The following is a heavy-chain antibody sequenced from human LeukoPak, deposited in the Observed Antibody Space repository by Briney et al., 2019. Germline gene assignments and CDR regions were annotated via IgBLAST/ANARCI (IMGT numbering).Heavy chain of an antibody. CDR3: AREGYIHGYTVGQDY. D-gene: IGHD5-18*01. Sequence: GGSLRLYCAASGFTFSNYWMHWVRQAPGKGLAWVSRINTYGSTTAYADSVKGRFTISRDNAKNTVYLLMNSLGAEDSGFYFCAREGYIHGYTVGQDYWGQGTLVTVSP. V-gene: IGHV3-74*01. CDR1: GFTFSNYW. CDR2: INTYGSTT. J-gene: IGHJ4*02.